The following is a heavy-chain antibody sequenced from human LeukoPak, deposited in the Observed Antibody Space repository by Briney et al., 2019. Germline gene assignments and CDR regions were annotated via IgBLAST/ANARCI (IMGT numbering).Heavy chain of an antibody. CDR3: ARVPPLSRSNWFDP. J-gene: IGHJ5*02. V-gene: IGHV1-2*02. CDR2: VNPNSGVT. Sequence: ASVKVSCKASGYTFTDYYMHWVRQAPGQGLEWMGWVNPNSGVTNFAQMFQGRVTMTRDTSISTAYMELSRLRSDDTAVYYCARVPPLSRSNWFDPWGQGTLVTVSS. D-gene: IGHD6-6*01. CDR1: GYTFTDYY.